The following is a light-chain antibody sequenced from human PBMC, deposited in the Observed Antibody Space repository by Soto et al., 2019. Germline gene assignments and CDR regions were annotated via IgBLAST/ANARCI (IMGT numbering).Light chain of an antibody. V-gene: IGKV2-28*01. CDR3: MQALQTRT. Sequence: DIVMSQSPISLPVTPGEPASISCRSSQSLLHSNGYNYLDWYLQKPGQSPQLLIFLGSNRASGVPDRFSGSGSGTDFTLKISRVEAEDVGVYYCMQALQTRTFGQGTKVDIK. CDR2: LGS. CDR1: QSLLHSNGYNY. J-gene: IGKJ1*01.